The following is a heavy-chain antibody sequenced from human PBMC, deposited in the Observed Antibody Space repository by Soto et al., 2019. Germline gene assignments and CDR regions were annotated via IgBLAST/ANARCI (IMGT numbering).Heavy chain of an antibody. J-gene: IGHJ4*02. Sequence: QVQLVQSGAEVKRPGASVKVSCKTSGNPFMGHYIHWLRQAPGQGFEWLGYISNSGDTRYSQNFQGRVSMTRDTPITTADMELRGIQSGDTAVYYCAAGGSWYAFWGQGTLVTVSS. V-gene: IGHV1-2*02. CDR1: GNPFMGHY. CDR2: YISNSGDT. CDR3: AAGGSWYAF. D-gene: IGHD6-13*01.